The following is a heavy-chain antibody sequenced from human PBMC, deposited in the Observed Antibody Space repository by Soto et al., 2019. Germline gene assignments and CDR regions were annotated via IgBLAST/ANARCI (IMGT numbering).Heavy chain of an antibody. CDR2: ISGSGGTT. CDR3: ARSGRGEHTGYFDY. Sequence: EVQLLESGGGLVQPGGSLRLSCAASGFTFSSYAMSCVRQAPGKGLEWVSGISGSGGTTYYADSVQGRFTISRDKSKITLYLRMSSLRAEDAALYYCARSGRGEHTGYFDYWGQGALVTVSS. D-gene: IGHD3-16*01. J-gene: IGHJ4*02. CDR1: GFTFSSYA. V-gene: IGHV3-23*01.